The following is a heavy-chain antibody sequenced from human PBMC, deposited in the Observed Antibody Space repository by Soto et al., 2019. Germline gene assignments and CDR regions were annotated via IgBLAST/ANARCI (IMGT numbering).Heavy chain of an antibody. CDR1: GYTFTSYG. Sequence: ASVKVSCKASGYTFTSYGISWVRQAPGQGLEWMGWISAYNGNTNYAQKLQGRVTMTTDTSTSTAYMELRSLRSDDTAVYYCARDPGGGIAAAGTSYYYYMDVWGKGTTVTVSS. V-gene: IGHV1-18*01. J-gene: IGHJ6*03. D-gene: IGHD6-13*01. CDR3: ARDPGGGIAAAGTSYYYYMDV. CDR2: ISAYNGNT.